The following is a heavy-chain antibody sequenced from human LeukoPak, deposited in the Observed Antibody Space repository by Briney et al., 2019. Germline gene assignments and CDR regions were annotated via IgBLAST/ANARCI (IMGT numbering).Heavy chain of an antibody. V-gene: IGHV1-2*02. J-gene: IGHJ4*02. D-gene: IGHD6-19*01. Sequence: ASVKVSCKASGYTFTGYYMHWVRQAPGQGLEWMGWINPNSAGTKFAQKFQGRVTMTRDTYITTAYMELSRLRSDGTAVYYCARGPLAAPYCDYWGQGTLVTVSS. CDR1: GYTFTGYY. CDR3: ARGPLAAPYCDY. CDR2: INPNSAGT.